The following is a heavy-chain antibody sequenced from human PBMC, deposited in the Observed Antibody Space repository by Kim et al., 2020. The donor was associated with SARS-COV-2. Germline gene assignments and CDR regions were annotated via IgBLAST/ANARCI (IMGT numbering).Heavy chain of an antibody. CDR1: GFTLSDYY. CDR2: ISSSGSTI. V-gene: IGHV3-11*01. CDR3: ARDAGPGIVLVPAAITYYYYGMDV. Sequence: GGSLRLSCAASGFTLSDYYMSWIRQAPGKGLEWVSYISSSGSTIYYADSVMGRFTISRDNAKNSLYLQMNSLRAEDTAVNYCARDAGPGIVLVPAAITYYYYGMDVWGQGTTVTVSS. D-gene: IGHD2-2*01. J-gene: IGHJ6*02.